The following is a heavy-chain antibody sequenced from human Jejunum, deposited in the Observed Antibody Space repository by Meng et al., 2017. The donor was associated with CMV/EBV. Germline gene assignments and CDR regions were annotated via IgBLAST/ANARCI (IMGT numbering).Heavy chain of an antibody. D-gene: IGHD6-13*01. V-gene: IGHV3-30*04. CDR1: GFTFSSYA. CDR3: ARGTGSGSWLIDS. Sequence: SGFTFSSYAMHWVRQAPGKGLEWVAVIPYDGNNEHYADSVRGRFSISRDNSKNTLYLQLNSLRVDDTGVYYCARGTGSGSWLIDSWGQGTLVTVSS. J-gene: IGHJ4*02. CDR2: IPYDGNNE.